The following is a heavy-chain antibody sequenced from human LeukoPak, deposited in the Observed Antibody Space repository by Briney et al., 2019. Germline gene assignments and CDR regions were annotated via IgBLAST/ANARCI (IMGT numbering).Heavy chain of an antibody. D-gene: IGHD1-26*01. J-gene: IGHJ4*02. CDR1: GYTFTIYA. CDR3: ARDRTRYSGSYCDY. CDR2: IIPIFGTA. V-gene: IGHV1-69*13. Sequence: SVKVSCKASGYTFTIYAMNWVRQAPGQGLEWMGGIIPIFGTANYAQKFQGRVTITADESTSTAYMELSSLRSEDTAVYYCARDRTRYSGSYCDYWGQGTLVTVSS.